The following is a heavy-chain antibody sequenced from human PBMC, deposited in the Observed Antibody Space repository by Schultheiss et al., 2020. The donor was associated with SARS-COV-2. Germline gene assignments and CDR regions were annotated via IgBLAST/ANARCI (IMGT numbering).Heavy chain of an antibody. V-gene: IGHV3-11*06. D-gene: IGHD3/OR15-3a*01. Sequence: GGSLRLSCAASGFTFSDYYMSWIRQAPGKGLEWVSYISSTSSYTDYADSVKGRFTISRDNAKNLLYLQMNSLRAEDTAVYYCARDSKGGRDYWTGALIFYGMDVWGQGTTVTVSS. J-gene: IGHJ6*02. CDR3: ARDSKGGRDYWTGALIFYGMDV. CDR1: GFTFSDYY. CDR2: ISSTSSYT.